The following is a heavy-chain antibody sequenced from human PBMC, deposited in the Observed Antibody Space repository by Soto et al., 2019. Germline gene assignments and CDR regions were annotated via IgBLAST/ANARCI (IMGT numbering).Heavy chain of an antibody. J-gene: IGHJ4*02. Sequence: SETLSLTCTVSGDSINTGAYYWTWIRQSPGKGLEWIGCIYNNGGTDYSPSIESRVSISMDTSKNQFSLSLTSVTAADTAIYYCARGLTEWSNDYWGQGALVTVSS. CDR2: IYNNGGT. V-gene: IGHV4-31*03. D-gene: IGHD3-3*01. CDR1: GDSINTGAYY. CDR3: ARGLTEWSNDY.